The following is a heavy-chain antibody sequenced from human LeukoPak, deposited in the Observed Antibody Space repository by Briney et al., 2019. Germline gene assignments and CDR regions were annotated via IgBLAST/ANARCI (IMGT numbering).Heavy chain of an antibody. V-gene: IGHV3-74*01. J-gene: IGHJ3*02. CDR1: GFTISSYW. D-gene: IGHD5-12*01. CDR2: INSDGRST. CDR3: ARDAGYGPDTFHI. Sequence: GGSLRLSCAASGFTISSYWMHWVRQAPGKGLVWVSRINSDGRSTTYADSVKGRFTISRDNAKNTLYLQMNGLRAEDTAVYYCARDAGYGPDTFHIWGQGKMVTVSS.